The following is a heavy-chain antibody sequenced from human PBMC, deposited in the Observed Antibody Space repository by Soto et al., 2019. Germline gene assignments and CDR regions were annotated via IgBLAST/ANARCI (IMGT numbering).Heavy chain of an antibody. CDR2: INHSGST. CDR1: GGSFSDYY. CDR3: AGDTVSDYYYYGMDV. D-gene: IGHD4-17*01. Sequence: SETLSLTCAVCGGSFSDYYWSWIRQPPGKGLEWIGEINHSGSTNNNPSLKSRVTISVDTSKNQFSLKLSSVTAADTAVYYCAGDTVSDYYYYGMDVWGQGTTVTVAS. V-gene: IGHV4-34*01. J-gene: IGHJ6*02.